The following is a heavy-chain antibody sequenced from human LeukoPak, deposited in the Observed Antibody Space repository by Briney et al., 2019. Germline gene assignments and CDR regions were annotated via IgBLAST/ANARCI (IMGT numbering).Heavy chain of an antibody. D-gene: IGHD3-10*02. CDR3: AEVGITMNGGV. J-gene: IGHJ6*04. Sequence: PGGALRLSCAASGFTFSSYEMNGVRQAPGKGLEWVSYINSSGSTIYYADSVKGRFTLSRDNAKNSLYLQMNSLRAEDTAVYYCAEVGITMNGGVGGKGTTVTITA. CDR2: INSSGSTI. V-gene: IGHV3-48*03. CDR1: GFTFSSYE.